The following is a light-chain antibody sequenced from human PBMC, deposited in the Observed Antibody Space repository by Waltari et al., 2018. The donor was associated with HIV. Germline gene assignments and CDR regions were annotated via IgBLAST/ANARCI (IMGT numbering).Light chain of an antibody. J-gene: IGKJ1*01. CDR1: KTINVNF. Sequence: NVLTQSPGTLSLSPGESVTLSCRTSKTINVNFLGSYQSKGGQAPRLLFFASSTRAPGVPERFSATGSDTGAGVDLTLSIDRLKHEGFATYYCLLYGDSPRWTFGPGTKV. CDR2: ASS. V-gene: IGKV3-20*01. CDR3: LLYGDSPRWT.